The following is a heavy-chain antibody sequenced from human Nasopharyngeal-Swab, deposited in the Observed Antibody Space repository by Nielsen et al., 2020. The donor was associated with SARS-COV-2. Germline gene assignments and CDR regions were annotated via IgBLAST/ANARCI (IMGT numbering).Heavy chain of an antibody. J-gene: IGHJ4*02. CDR1: GLTFSKAC. CDR2: IKSRSDGGTT. Sequence: GEYLKISCEASGLTFSKACMNWVRQAPGRGLEWVGRIKSRSDGGTTYYAAPVKGRFTISRDDSENTVYLQMNSLQTDDTAAYYCSTGGYTSGLDYWGQGTLVTVSS. V-gene: IGHV3-15*01. D-gene: IGHD5-18*01. CDR3: STGGYTSGLDY.